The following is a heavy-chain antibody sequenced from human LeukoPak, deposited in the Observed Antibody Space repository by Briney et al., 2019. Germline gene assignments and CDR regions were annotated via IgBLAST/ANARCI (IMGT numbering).Heavy chain of an antibody. D-gene: IGHD3-10*01. Sequence: SETLSLTCTVSGGSISSYYWSWIRRPPGKGLEWIGYIYTSGSTNYNPSLKSRVTISVDTSKNQFSLKLSSVTAADTAVYYCARHPEGYYGSGSYYPDYYYYMDVWGKGTTVAVSS. CDR1: GGSISSYY. J-gene: IGHJ6*03. CDR3: ARHPEGYYGSGSYYPDYYYYMDV. V-gene: IGHV4-4*09. CDR2: IYTSGST.